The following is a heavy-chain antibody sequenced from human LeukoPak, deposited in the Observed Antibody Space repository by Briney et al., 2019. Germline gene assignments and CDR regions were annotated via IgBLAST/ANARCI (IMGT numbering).Heavy chain of an antibody. J-gene: IGHJ4*02. D-gene: IGHD1-14*01. CDR3: ANWDGGISSFDY. CDR1: GFTFSRYG. Sequence: GGSLRLSCAASGFTFSRYGMHWVRQAPGKGLEWVAVIRDDGSEKYYADSVKGRFTISRDNSENTLYLQMNSLRAEDTAMYYCANWDGGISSFDYWGQGTLVTVSS. V-gene: IGHV3-30*02. CDR2: IRDDGSEK.